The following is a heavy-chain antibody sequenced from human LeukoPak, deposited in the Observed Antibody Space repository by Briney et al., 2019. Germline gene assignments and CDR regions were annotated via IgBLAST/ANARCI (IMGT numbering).Heavy chain of an antibody. Sequence: GASVKVSCKASEYTFTGYYMHWVRQAPGQGLEWMGWINPNSGGTNYAQKFQGRVTMTRDTSISTAYMELSRLRSDDTAVYYCARANTIFGVARGYFDYWGQGTLVTVSS. V-gene: IGHV1-2*02. CDR3: ARANTIFGVARGYFDY. D-gene: IGHD3-3*01. CDR2: INPNSGGT. CDR1: EYTFTGYY. J-gene: IGHJ4*02.